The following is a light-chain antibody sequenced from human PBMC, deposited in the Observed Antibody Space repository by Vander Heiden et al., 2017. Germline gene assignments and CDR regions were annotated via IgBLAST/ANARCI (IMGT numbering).Light chain of an antibody. J-gene: IGLJ1*01. CDR2: DVT. V-gene: IGLV2-14*03. Sequence: QSALTQPASVSGPPGQSLTSSGPGTSSDVGNDNYVSWYQQHPGKAPKLVIYDVTNRPSGVSNRFSGAKSGNTASLTISGRQPEDEADYYCSSYTTSSTQVFGTGTKVTVL. CDR3: SSYTTSSTQV. CDR1: SSDVGNDNY.